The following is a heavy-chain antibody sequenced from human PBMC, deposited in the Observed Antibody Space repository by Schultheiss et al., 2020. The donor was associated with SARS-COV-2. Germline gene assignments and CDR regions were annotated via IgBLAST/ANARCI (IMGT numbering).Heavy chain of an antibody. J-gene: IGHJ4*02. Sequence: GSLRLSCAASGFTFSSYSMNWVRQAPGKGLEWIGSIYYSGSTYYNPSLKSRVTISVDTSKNQFSLKLTSVTAADTAVYYCARHDTRYGSGSPYFDYWGQGTLVTVSS. CDR3: ARHDTRYGSGSPYFDY. D-gene: IGHD3-10*01. V-gene: IGHV4-39*01. CDR2: IYYSGST. CDR1: GFTFSSYSMN.